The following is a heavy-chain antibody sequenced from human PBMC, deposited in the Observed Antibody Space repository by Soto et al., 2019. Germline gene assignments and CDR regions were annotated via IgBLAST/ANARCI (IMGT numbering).Heavy chain of an antibody. CDR2: IRSKAYGGTT. CDR1: GFTFGDYA. V-gene: IGHV3-49*03. J-gene: IGHJ4*01. CDR3: TRDYHDSSGPLLGDY. Sequence: GWSLRLSCTASGFTFGDYAMSWFGQAPGKGLEWVGFIRSKAYGGTTEYAASVKGRFTISRDDSKSIAYLQMNSLKTEDTAVYYCTRDYHDSSGPLLGDYWGQGTLLTVPS. D-gene: IGHD3-22*01.